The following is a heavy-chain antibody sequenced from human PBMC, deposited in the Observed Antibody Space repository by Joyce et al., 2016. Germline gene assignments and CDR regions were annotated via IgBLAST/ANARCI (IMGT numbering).Heavy chain of an antibody. J-gene: IGHJ5*02. CDR3: ARGGGYGGNSLLNWFDP. V-gene: IGHV4-34*01. CDR1: EGSFSGYY. D-gene: IGHD4-23*01. Sequence: QVQLQQWGAGLLKPSETLSLTCAVYEGSFSGYYWSWIRQHPGRGLESIREVNHKRSRTYNPSLKSRVTISVDTSKSQFSLNLTSLKAADTGIYYWARGGGYGGNSLLNWFDPWGQGTRVIVSS. CDR2: VNHKRSR.